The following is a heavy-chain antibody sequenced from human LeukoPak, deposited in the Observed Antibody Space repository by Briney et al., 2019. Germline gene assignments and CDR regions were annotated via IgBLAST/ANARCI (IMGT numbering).Heavy chain of an antibody. Sequence: PGRSLRLSCAASGFTFSSYGMHWVRQAPGKGLEWVAVIWYDGSNKYYADSVKGRFTISRDNSKNTLYLQMNSLRAEDTAVYYCARERRPLLWFGELLFVGIDVWGKGTTVTVSS. CDR2: IWYDGSNK. J-gene: IGHJ6*04. CDR3: ARERRPLLWFGELLFVGIDV. CDR1: GFTFSSYG. D-gene: IGHD3-10*01. V-gene: IGHV3-33*01.